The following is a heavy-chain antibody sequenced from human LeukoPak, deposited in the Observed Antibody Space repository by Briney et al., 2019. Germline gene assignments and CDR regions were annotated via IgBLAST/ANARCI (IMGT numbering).Heavy chain of an antibody. Sequence: GGSLRLSCAASGFTFSNYNMNWVRQAPGKGLEWVGFIRSKAYGGTTEYAASVKGRFTISRDDSKSIAYLQMNSLKTEDTAVYYCTRGNSGSYYYAFDIWGQGTMVTVSS. J-gene: IGHJ3*02. V-gene: IGHV3-49*04. CDR2: IRSKAYGGTT. CDR3: TRGNSGSYYYAFDI. CDR1: GFTFSNYN. D-gene: IGHD1-26*01.